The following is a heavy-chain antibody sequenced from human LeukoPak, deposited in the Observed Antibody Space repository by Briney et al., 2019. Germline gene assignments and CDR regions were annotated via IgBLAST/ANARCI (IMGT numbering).Heavy chain of an antibody. D-gene: IGHD5-18*01. Sequence: ASVKVSCKVSGYTLTEISMYWVRQAPGKGLEWMGGFDREDGESIYAQKFQGRVTMTEDTSTDTAYMELSSLRSEDTAVYYCATVGYSYGAFDYWGQGTLVTVSS. V-gene: IGHV1-24*01. CDR1: GYTLTEIS. J-gene: IGHJ4*02. CDR3: ATVGYSYGAFDY. CDR2: FDREDGES.